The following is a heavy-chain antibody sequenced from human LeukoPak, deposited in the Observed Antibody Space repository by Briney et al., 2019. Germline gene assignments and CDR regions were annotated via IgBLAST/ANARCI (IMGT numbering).Heavy chain of an antibody. D-gene: IGHD6-13*01. V-gene: IGHV4-34*01. CDR2: INHSGST. Sequence: PSETLSLTCAVYGGSFSGYYWSWIRQPPGKGLEWIGEINHSGSTNYNPSLKSRVTISVDTSKNQFSLKLSSVTAADTAVYCCARGQGAAAAIYYYYYMDVWGKGTTVTVSS. CDR3: ARGQGAAAAIYYYYYMDV. CDR1: GGSFSGYY. J-gene: IGHJ6*03.